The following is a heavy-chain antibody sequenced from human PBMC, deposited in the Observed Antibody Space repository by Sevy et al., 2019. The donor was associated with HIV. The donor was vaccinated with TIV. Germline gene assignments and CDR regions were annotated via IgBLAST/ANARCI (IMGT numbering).Heavy chain of an antibody. J-gene: IGHJ4*02. Sequence: ASVKVSCKASRYTFTSYEINWVRQASGQGLEWMGWVIPNSGKTSYALKYQGRVAMTRSTSTSTAYMELRSLRPDDTATYYCAALVSCRGDCYYLHYWGQGTLVTVSS. CDR1: RYTFTSYE. CDR3: AALVSCRGDCYYLHY. CDR2: VIPNSGKT. D-gene: IGHD2-21*02. V-gene: IGHV1-8*01.